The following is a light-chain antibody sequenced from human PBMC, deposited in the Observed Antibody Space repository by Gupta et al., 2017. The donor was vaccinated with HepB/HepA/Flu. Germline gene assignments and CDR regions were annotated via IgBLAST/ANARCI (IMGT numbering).Light chain of an antibody. CDR1: KLGDKH. CDR2: QDN. CDR3: QAWDSSTPWV. Sequence: SYDLTQPPSVSVSPRQTASITCSEDKLGDKHAWWYQQQPRQSPVLVIYQDNKRPSGIPERFAGSNSGNAATVTISGTHAIDEADYYSQAWDSSTPWVFGGGTKLTVL. V-gene: IGLV3-1*01. J-gene: IGLJ3*02.